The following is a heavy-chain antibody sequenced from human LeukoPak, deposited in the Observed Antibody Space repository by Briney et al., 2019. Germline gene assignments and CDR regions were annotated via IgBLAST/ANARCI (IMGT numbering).Heavy chain of an antibody. CDR1: GYTFTSYA. CDR3: ASRGYCSGGSCYYYYYMDV. Sequence: ASVKVSCKASGYTFTSYAMNWVRQAPGQGLEWMGWINTNTGNPTYAQGFTGRFVFSLDTSVSTACLQISSLKAEDTAVYYCASRGYCSGGSCYYYYYMDVWGKGTTVTVSS. D-gene: IGHD2-15*01. V-gene: IGHV7-4-1*02. J-gene: IGHJ6*03. CDR2: INTNTGNP.